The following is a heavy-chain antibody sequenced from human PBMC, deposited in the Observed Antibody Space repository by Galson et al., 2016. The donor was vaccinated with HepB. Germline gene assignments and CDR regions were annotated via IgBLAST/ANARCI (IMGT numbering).Heavy chain of an antibody. CDR2: IYYGGNT. CDR3: ARGGRLGITIFGGEEQNWFDP. Sequence: SETLSLTCTVSGGSINSSGYYWSWIRQTPGKGLEWIGYIYYGGNTNYSPSLKSRITMSVDTSRNQFSLNLTSVTAGDTAVYYCARGGRLGITIFGGEEQNWFDPWGQGTLVTVSS. V-gene: IGHV4-61*08. CDR1: GGSINSSGYY. D-gene: IGHD3-3*01. J-gene: IGHJ5*02.